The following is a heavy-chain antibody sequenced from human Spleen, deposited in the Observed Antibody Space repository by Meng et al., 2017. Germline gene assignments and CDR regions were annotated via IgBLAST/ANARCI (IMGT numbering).Heavy chain of an antibody. CDR2: IDPKSDNT. CDR3: ARVDTVEFDY. CDR1: GYTLSSDG. J-gene: IGHJ4*02. D-gene: IGHD1-1*01. V-gene: IGHV1-2*06. Sequence: QGQLVQSGAEVKKPGASVKVSCEASGYTLSSDGFSWVRQAPGQGLEWMGRIDPKSDNTHYAQKFQGRVTMTRDTSISTAYMELSGLRSDDTAVYYCARVDTVEFDYWGQGTLVTVSS.